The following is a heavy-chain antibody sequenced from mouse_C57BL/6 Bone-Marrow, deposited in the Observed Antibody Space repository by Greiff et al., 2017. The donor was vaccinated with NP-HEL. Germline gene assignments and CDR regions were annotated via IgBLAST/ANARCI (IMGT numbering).Heavy chain of an antibody. J-gene: IGHJ4*01. CDR3: ALVGTYYYGSRYAMDY. D-gene: IGHD1-1*01. V-gene: IGHV2-6*01. CDR1: GFSLTSYG. CDR2: IWGVGST. Sequence: QVQLQQSGPGLVAPSQSLSITCTVSGFSLTSYGVDWVRQSPGKGLEWLGVIWGVGSTNYNSALKSRLSISKDNSKSQVFLKMNSLQTDDTAMYYCALVGTYYYGSRYAMDYWGQGTSVTVSS.